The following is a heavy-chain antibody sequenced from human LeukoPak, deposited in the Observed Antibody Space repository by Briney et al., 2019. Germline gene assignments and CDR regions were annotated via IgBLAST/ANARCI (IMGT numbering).Heavy chain of an antibody. D-gene: IGHD3-10*01. CDR1: GFTFSSYW. CDR3: VRAHHPGGWFDP. CDR2: IKQDGGEI. Sequence: GGSLRLSCAASGFTFSSYWMSWVRQAPGKGLEWVANIKQDGGEIHYVDSVKGRFTISRDNAKNSLYLQMNSLTAEDTAVHYCVRAHHPGGWFDPWGQGTLVTVSS. J-gene: IGHJ5*02. V-gene: IGHV3-7*04.